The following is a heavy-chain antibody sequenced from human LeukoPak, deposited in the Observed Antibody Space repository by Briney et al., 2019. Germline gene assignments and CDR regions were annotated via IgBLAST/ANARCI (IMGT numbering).Heavy chain of an antibody. D-gene: IGHD1-26*01. V-gene: IGHV3-23*01. Sequence: GGSLRLSCAASGFTFSSYAMSWVRQAPGKGREWVSAISGSGGSTYYADSVKGRFTISRDDSKNTLYLQMNSLRADDTAVYYCARGGRAGWSGTYEDSFDVWGQGTVVTVSS. CDR3: ARGGRAGWSGTYEDSFDV. CDR1: GFTFSSYA. CDR2: ISGSGGST. J-gene: IGHJ3*01.